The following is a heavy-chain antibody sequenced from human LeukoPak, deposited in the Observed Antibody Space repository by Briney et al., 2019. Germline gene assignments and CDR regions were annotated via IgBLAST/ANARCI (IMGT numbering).Heavy chain of an antibody. Sequence: TGGSLRLSCAASGFTFSTYTMNWVRQAPGKGLEWVSSISGSSNSIYYTDSVKGRFNISRDNARNSLYLQMNSLRAEDTAVYYCARDLYGDFSFDYWGQGTLVTVSS. CDR2: ISGSSNSI. D-gene: IGHD4-17*01. V-gene: IGHV3-21*01. J-gene: IGHJ4*02. CDR3: ARDLYGDFSFDY. CDR1: GFTFSTYT.